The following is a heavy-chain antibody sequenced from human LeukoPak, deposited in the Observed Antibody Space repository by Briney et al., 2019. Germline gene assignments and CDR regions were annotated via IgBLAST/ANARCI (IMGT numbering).Heavy chain of an antibody. J-gene: IGHJ4*02. Sequence: GGSLRLSCAASGFTFSSYEMNWVRQAPGKGLEWVSYISSSGGAIYYADSVKGRLTISRDNSKNTLYLQMNSLRADDTAVYRCARDRGSYLQPTDYWGQGTLVTVSS. CDR1: GFTFSSYE. CDR2: ISSSGGAI. D-gene: IGHD1-26*01. CDR3: ARDRGSYLQPTDY. V-gene: IGHV3-48*03.